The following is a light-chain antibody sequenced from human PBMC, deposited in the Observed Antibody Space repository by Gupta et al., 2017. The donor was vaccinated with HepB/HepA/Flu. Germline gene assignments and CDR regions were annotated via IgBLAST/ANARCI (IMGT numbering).Light chain of an antibody. J-gene: IGKJ1*01. CDR1: QSVSSY. Sequence: EIVLTQSPATLSLSPGERATLSCRASQSVSSYLAWYQQKPGQAPRLLIYDASNRATGIPARFSGSGSGTDFTLTISRLEPADFAVYYCQQRSNWLWTFGQGTKVEIK. CDR2: DAS. CDR3: QQRSNWLWT. V-gene: IGKV3-11*01.